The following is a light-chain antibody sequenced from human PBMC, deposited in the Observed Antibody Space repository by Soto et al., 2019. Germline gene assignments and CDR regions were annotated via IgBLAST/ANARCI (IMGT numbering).Light chain of an antibody. V-gene: IGLV1-40*01. CDR1: SSNIGAGYD. CDR2: GNS. CDR3: QSYDSSVSGFNV. Sequence: QSALTQPPSVSGAPGQRVTISCTGSSSNIGAGYDVHWYQQLPGTAPKLLIYGNSNRPSGVPDRFSGSKSGTSASLAITGLQAEDEADYYCQSYDSSVSGFNVFGAETKGT. J-gene: IGLJ1*01.